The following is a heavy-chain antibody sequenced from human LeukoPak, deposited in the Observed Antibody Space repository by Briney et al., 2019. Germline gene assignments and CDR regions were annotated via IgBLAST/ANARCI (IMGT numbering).Heavy chain of an antibody. J-gene: IGHJ4*02. Sequence: GGSLRLSCAASGFTFSTYNMHWVRQAPGKGLECVSAISTHGGTTYYANPVKGRFTISRDNSKNTLYLQMGSLRPEDMAVYYCARRGDGYNYDYWRQGTLVTVSS. CDR1: GFTFSTYN. D-gene: IGHD5-24*01. CDR2: ISTHGGTT. CDR3: ARRGDGYNYDY. V-gene: IGHV3-64*01.